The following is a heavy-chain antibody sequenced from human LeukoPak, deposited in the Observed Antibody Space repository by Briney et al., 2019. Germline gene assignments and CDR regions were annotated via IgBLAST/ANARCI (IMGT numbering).Heavy chain of an antibody. D-gene: IGHD4-23*01. CDR2: IYHSGST. Sequence: SSQTLSLTCTVSGGSISSGGYYWSWIRQPPGKGLEWIGYIYHSGSTYYNPSLKSRVTISVDTSKNQFSLKLSSVTAADTAVYYCARLTVVTGSSFDYWGQGTLVTVSS. V-gene: IGHV4-30-2*02. CDR1: GGSISSGGYY. J-gene: IGHJ4*02. CDR3: ARLTVVTGSSFDY.